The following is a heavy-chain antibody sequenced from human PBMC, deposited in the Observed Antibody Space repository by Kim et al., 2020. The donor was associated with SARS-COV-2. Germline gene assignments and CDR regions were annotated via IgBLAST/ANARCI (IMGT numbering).Heavy chain of an antibody. CDR2: INPSVGST. J-gene: IGHJ4*02. V-gene: IGHV1-46*01. CDR1: GYRFTTSY. CDR3: ARDPSVATTAQFDY. Sequence: SVKVSCKASGYRFTTSYIHWVRQAPGQGLEWMGIINPSVGSTSSAQNFQDRVIMTRDTSTSTVYMELRSLKSEDTAVYFCARDPSVATTAQFDYWGQGTLVTVSS. D-gene: IGHD5-12*01.